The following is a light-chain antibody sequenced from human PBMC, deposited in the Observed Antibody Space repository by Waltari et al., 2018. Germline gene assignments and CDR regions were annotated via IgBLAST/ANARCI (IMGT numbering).Light chain of an antibody. CDR1: QGINNY. Sequence: DIQMTQSPSSLSASLGERVTINCRASQGINNYLAWFQQKPGKAPKPLIYFASNLQNGVPSRCSGTGSGTDFTLTISSLQADDFATYFCQQYDDYPFTFGQGTRLEIK. CDR2: FAS. J-gene: IGKJ2*01. V-gene: IGKV1-16*01. CDR3: QQYDDYPFT.